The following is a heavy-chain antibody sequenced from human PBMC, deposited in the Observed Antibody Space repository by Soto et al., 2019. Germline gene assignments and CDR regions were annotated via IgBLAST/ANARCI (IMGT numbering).Heavy chain of an antibody. CDR2: IWYDGSNK. CDR1: GFTFSSYD. V-gene: IGHV3-33*01. D-gene: IGHD5-18*01. CDR3: ARDSRGGTANY. Sequence: QVQLVESGGGVVQPGRSLRLSCAASGFTFSSYDMHWVRQAPGKGLEWVAVIWYDGSNKYYADSVKGRFTISRDNSKNTLYLQMNSLRAEDTAVYYCARDSRGGTANYWGQGTLVTVSS. J-gene: IGHJ4*02.